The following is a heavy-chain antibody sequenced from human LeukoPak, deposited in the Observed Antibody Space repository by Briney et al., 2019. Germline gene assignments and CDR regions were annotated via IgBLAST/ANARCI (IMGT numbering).Heavy chain of an antibody. D-gene: IGHD2-21*02. J-gene: IGHJ4*02. V-gene: IGHV3-30*04. Sequence: GRSLRLSCAASGFTFSSYAMHWVRQAPGKGLEWVAVISYDGSNKYYADSVKGRFTISRDNSKNTLYLQMNSLRAGDTAVYYCAREGSVVVTAIPTDYWGQGTLVTVSS. CDR2: ISYDGSNK. CDR1: GFTFSSYA. CDR3: AREGSVVVTAIPTDY.